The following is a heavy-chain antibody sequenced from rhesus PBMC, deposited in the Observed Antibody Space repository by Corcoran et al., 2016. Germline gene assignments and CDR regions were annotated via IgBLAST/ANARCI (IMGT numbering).Heavy chain of an antibody. Sequence: QVQLQESGPGLVKPSETLSLTCTVSGGSIIDSSYWNWIRQPTGQQLEWMGRIYGSGGSNSYNPSLKSRVTISKDTSKNQFSLKLSSVTAADTAVYYCAAQYLDWLFYGLDSWGQGVVVTVSS. J-gene: IGHJ6*01. V-gene: IGHV4-92*01. CDR2: IYGSGGSN. CDR3: AAQYLDWLFYGLDS. CDR1: GGSIIDSSY. D-gene: IGHD3-3*01.